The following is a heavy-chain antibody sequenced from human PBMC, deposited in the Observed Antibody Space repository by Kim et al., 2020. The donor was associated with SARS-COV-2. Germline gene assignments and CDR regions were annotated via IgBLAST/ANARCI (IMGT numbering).Heavy chain of an antibody. CDR1: GASISSTSYY. CDR2: VHSSGTI. J-gene: IGHJ5*02. Sequence: SETLSLTCTVSGASISSTSYYWDWIRQPPGKGLEWIGCVHSSGTIYYNPSLRSRATISVDTSKNHVSLKLTSLTAAATALFYCERRPPPGRFDPWGQGT. V-gene: IGHV4-39*02. CDR3: ERRPPPGRFDP.